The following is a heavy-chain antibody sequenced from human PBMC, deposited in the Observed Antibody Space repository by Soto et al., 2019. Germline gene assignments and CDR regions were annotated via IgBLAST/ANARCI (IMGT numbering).Heavy chain of an antibody. J-gene: IGHJ6*02. V-gene: IGHV3-48*02. Sequence: GGSLRLSCAASGFTFSSYSMNWVRQAPGKGLEWVSYISSSSSTIYYADSVKGRFTISRDNAKNSLYLQMNSLRDEDTAVYYCARDGANYDSSGYYYYYYGMDVWGQGTTVTVSS. CDR2: ISSSSSTI. D-gene: IGHD3-22*01. CDR3: ARDGANYDSSGYYYYYYGMDV. CDR1: GFTFSSYS.